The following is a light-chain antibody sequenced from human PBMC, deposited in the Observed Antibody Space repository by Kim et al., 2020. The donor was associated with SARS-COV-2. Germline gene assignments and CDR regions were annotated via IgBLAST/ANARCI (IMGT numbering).Light chain of an antibody. CDR2: GAS. CDR3: QQYGNSPLS. J-gene: IGKJ4*01. CDR1: QSVSSNY. Sequence: LSQGERATISCRASQSVSSNYLAWYQQKPGQPPRLLIYGASSRATGIPYRFSGSGSGTGFTLTISRLEPEDFAVYYCQQYGNSPLSFGGGTKLDI. V-gene: IGKV3-20*01.